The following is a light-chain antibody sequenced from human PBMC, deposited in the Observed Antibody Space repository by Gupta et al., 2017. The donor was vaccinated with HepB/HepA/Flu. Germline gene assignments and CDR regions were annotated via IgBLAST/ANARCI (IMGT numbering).Light chain of an antibody. J-gene: IGKJ4*01. Sequence: EIVLTQSPATLSLSPGERATLSCRASRSVSVYLAWYQQKPGQAPRPLICDASNRATGIPARFSGSGSGTDFTLTISSLEPEDSAVYYCQQRSSWPLTFGGGTKLEI. CDR1: RSVSVY. CDR3: QQRSSWPLT. V-gene: IGKV3-11*01. CDR2: DAS.